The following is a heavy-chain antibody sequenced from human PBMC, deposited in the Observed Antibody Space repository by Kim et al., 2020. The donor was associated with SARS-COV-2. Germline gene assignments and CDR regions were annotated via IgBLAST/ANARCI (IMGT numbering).Heavy chain of an antibody. V-gene: IGHV1-2*02. CDR3: AKETWGCRSTSCRPQDYYSYGLDV. D-gene: IGHD2-2*01. Sequence: ASVKVSCKASGYTFTSYYLHWVRQAPGQGLEWMGRIDPKTGGTKYAQKFQGRVTMTRDPSINTGYMELNGLRFDDTAIYYCAKETWGCRSTSCRPQDYYSYGLDVWGQGTTVTVSS. J-gene: IGHJ6*02. CDR2: IDPKTGGT. CDR1: GYTFTSYY.